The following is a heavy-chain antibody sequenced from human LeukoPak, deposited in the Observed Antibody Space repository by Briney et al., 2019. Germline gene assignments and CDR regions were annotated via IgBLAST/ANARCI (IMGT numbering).Heavy chain of an antibody. J-gene: IGHJ4*02. CDR3: AKDGTYFDY. V-gene: IGHV3-23*01. Sequence: TGGSLRLSCAASGFTFSSYAMSWVRQAPGKGLEGVSGITGNGGRIYYADSVKGRFTISRDNSKNTLYLQMNNLRAEDTAVYYCAKDGTYFDYWGQGTLVADSS. CDR1: GFTFSSYA. CDR2: ITGNGGRI.